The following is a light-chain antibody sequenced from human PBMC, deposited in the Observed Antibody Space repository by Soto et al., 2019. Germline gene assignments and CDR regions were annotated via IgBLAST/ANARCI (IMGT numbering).Light chain of an antibody. Sequence: QSVLTQPPSVSGTPGQRVTISCSGSSSNIGVKTVNWYQQFPGSAPKLLIFRSDQRPSGVPDRFSGSKSGTSASLAISGLQSEDEADYYCSAWDDSLNGRVFGTGPKLTVL. V-gene: IGLV1-44*01. CDR1: SSNIGVKT. CDR2: RSD. J-gene: IGLJ1*01. CDR3: SAWDDSLNGRV.